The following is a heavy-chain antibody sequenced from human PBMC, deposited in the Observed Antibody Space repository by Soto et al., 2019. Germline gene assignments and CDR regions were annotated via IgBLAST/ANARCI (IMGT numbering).Heavy chain of an antibody. CDR2: IYHSGST. CDR3: ARASSGSIDY. J-gene: IGHJ4*02. Sequence: SETLSLTCAVSGGSISSGGYSWSWIRQPPGKGLEWIGYIYHSGSTYYNPSLKSRVTISVDRSKNQFSLKLSSVTAADTAVYYCARASSGSIDYWGQGTLVTVSS. CDR1: GGSISSGGYS. D-gene: IGHD6-6*01. V-gene: IGHV4-30-2*01.